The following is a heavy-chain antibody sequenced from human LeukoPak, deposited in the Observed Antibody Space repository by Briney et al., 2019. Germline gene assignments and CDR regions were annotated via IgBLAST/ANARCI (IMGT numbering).Heavy chain of an antibody. CDR1: GGSVSNSNW. CDR3: VASGDYFFNY. J-gene: IGHJ4*02. CDR2: IYHTGST. D-gene: IGHD4-17*01. V-gene: IGHV4-4*02. Sequence: SETLSLTCTNSGGSVSNSNWWTWVRQPPGKGLEWIGEIYHTGSTNYNPSLKSRVAMSVDKSKDHFSLRLSSVTAADTAVYYCVASGDYFFNYWGQGTLVTVSS.